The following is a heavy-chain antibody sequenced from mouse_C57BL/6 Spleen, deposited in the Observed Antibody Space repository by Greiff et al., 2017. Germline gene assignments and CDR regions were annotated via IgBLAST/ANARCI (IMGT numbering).Heavy chain of an antibody. CDR3: AKDYGSSLWYFDV. CDR1: GYAFSSYW. J-gene: IGHJ1*03. D-gene: IGHD1-1*01. CDR2: IDPSDSYT. Sequence: QVQLQQSGPELVKPGASVKISCKASGYAFSSYWMHWVKQRPGQGLEWIGEIDPSDSYTNYNQKFKGKSTLTVDKSSSTAYMQLSSLTSEDSAVYYCAKDYGSSLWYFDVWGTGTTVTVSS. V-gene: IGHV1-69*01.